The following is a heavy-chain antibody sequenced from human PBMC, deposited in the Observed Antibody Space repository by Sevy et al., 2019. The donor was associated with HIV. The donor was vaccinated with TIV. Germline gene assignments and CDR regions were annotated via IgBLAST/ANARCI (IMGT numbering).Heavy chain of an antibody. J-gene: IGHJ4*02. CDR2: IKQDGSEK. V-gene: IGHV3-7*01. Sequence: GGSLRLSCAASGFTFSSYWMSWVRHAPGKGLEWVANIKQDGSEKYYVDSVKGRFTISRDNAKNSLYLQMNSLRAEDTAVYYCARDKNAATLDYWGQGTLVTVSS. CDR1: GFTFSSYW. D-gene: IGHD2-15*01. CDR3: ARDKNAATLDY.